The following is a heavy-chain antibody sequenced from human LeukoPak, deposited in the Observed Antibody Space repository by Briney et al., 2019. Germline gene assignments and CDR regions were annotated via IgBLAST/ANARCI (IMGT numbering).Heavy chain of an antibody. CDR3: ARAYQRLGGLSFPDS. CDR1: GYTFTSYD. D-gene: IGHD3-16*02. J-gene: IGHJ5*01. CDR2: MNPNTGNP. Sequence: GASVKVSCKASGYTFTSYDINWVRQATGQGLEWRGWMNPNTGNPTYAQGFTGRVVFSLDTSVTTTYLQISGLKAEDTAVYYCARAYQRLGGLSFPDSWGQGTLVTVSS. V-gene: IGHV7-4-1*02.